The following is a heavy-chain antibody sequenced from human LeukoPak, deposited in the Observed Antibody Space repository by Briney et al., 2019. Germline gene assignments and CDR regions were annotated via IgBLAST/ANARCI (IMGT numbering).Heavy chain of an antibody. CDR1: GYTLTELS. D-gene: IGHD1-1*01. Sequence: ASVKVSCKVSGYTLTELSMHWVRQAPGKGLEWMGGFDPEDGETIYAQKFQGRVTMTEDTSTDTAYMELSSLRSEDTAVYYCATTVPSWNDRAHHFDYWGQGTLVTVSS. CDR3: ATTVPSWNDRAHHFDY. V-gene: IGHV1-24*01. J-gene: IGHJ4*02. CDR2: FDPEDGET.